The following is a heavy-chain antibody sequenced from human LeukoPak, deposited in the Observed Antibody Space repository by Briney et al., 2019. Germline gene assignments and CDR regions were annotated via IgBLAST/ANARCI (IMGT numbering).Heavy chain of an antibody. D-gene: IGHD3-22*01. CDR1: GFISSSYG. V-gene: IGHV3-33*01. Sequence: PGWSLRLSCAASGFISSSYGMHWVRQARGKGLEGVAVIWYDGSNKYYADSVKGRFTISRDNSKNTLYLQMNSLRAEDTAVYYCARDPDSSGYYSTGGWFDPWGQGTLVTVSS. J-gene: IGHJ5*02. CDR3: ARDPDSSGYYSTGGWFDP. CDR2: IWYDGSNK.